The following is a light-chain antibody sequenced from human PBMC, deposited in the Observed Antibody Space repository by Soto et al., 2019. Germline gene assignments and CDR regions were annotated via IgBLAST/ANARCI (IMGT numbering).Light chain of an antibody. CDR3: HQYYSSPLP. J-gene: IGKJ4*01. CDR2: GAS. CDR1: PSVLASSNNKNV. Sequence: DIVMTQSPDSLAMSLGERATINCKSSPSVLASSNNKNVLAWYQQKPGQPPQLLIYGASTRESGVPDRFRGRVSGTDFPLTISSLQAEDVAVSYCHQYYSSPLPFGGGTNVEIK. V-gene: IGKV4-1*01.